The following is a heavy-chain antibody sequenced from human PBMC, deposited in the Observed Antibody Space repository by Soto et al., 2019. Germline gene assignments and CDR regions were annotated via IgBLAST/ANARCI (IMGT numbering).Heavy chain of an antibody. Sequence: PGGSLRLSCAASGFTFSSYSMNWVRQAPGKGLEWVSYISSSSSTIYYADSVKGRFTISRDNAKNSLYLQMNSLRAEDTAVYYCAGNYDFWSGYSGGAFAIWGQGTMVTVSS. CDR1: GFTFSSYS. J-gene: IGHJ3*02. V-gene: IGHV3-48*01. CDR3: AGNYDFWSGYSGGAFAI. D-gene: IGHD3-3*01. CDR2: ISSSSSTI.